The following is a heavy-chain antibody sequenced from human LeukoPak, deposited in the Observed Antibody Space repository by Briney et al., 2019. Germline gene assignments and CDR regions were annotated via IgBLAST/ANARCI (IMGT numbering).Heavy chain of an antibody. D-gene: IGHD3-22*01. Sequence: GGSLRLSCAASGFTFSSYAMSWVRQAPGKGLEWVSAISGSGGSTYYADSVKGRFTISRDNSKNTLYLQMNSLRAEDAAVYYCARAGGTYYYDTSGYYYFDYWGQGTLVTVSS. CDR3: ARAGGTYYYDTSGYYYFDY. CDR1: GFTFSSYA. CDR2: ISGSGGST. J-gene: IGHJ4*02. V-gene: IGHV3-23*01.